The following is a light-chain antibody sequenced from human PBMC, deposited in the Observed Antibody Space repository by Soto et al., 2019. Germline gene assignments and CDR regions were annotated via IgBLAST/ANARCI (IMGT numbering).Light chain of an antibody. Sequence: EIVMTQSPATLSVSPGERVTLSCRASQSVSSYLAWYQQKPGQAPRLLIYGASTGATGIPARFSGSGSGTEFILTISSLQSEDFAVYYCQQYSKWPLTVGGGTKVEIK. CDR3: QQYSKWPLT. J-gene: IGKJ4*01. CDR2: GAS. V-gene: IGKV3-15*01. CDR1: QSVSSY.